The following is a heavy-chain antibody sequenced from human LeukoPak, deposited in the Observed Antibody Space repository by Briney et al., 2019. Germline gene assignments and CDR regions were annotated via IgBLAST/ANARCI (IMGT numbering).Heavy chain of an antibody. V-gene: IGHV1-24*01. D-gene: IGHD3-10*01. J-gene: IGHJ4*02. Sequence: GASVKVSCKVSGYTLTELSMHWVRQAPGKGPEWMGRFDPEDGETIYAQKFQGRVTMTEDTSTDTAYMELSSLRSEDTAVYYCASAHGSGARRDWGQGTLVTVSS. CDR3: ASAHGSGARRD. CDR2: FDPEDGET. CDR1: GYTLTELS.